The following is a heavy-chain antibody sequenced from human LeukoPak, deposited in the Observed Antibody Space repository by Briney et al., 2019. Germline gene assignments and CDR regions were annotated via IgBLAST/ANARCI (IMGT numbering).Heavy chain of an antibody. V-gene: IGHV3-15*01. Sequence: GGSLRLSCAASAFTFNRAWMSWVRQAPGKGLEWVGRSKSRLDGETIEYAAPVKDRFIISRDDSKNMLYLQMTSLKTEDTAFYYCTAEYWGSLKYWGQGTLVTVSS. CDR2: SKSRLDGETI. D-gene: IGHD2-8*02. J-gene: IGHJ4*02. CDR3: TAEYWGSLKY. CDR1: AFTFNRAW.